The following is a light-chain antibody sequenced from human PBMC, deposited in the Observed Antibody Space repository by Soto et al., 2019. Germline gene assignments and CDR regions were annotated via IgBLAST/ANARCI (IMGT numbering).Light chain of an antibody. Sequence: QSVLTQPASVSGSPGQSITISCTGTSSDVGSYNLVSWYQQHPGKAPKLMIYEGSKRPSGVSNRFSGSKSGNTASLTISGLPAEDEADYYCCSYAGSSTFYVFGTGTKVTIL. CDR1: SSDVGSYNL. CDR2: EGS. V-gene: IGLV2-23*01. J-gene: IGLJ1*01. CDR3: CSYAGSSTFYV.